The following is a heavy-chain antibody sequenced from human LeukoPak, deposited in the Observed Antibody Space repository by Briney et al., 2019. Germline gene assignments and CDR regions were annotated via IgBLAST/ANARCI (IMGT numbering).Heavy chain of an antibody. CDR1: GYTFTSYG. CDR3: ARVVVVAATVDY. Sequence: ASVKVSCKASGYTFTSYGISWVRHAPGQGLEWMGWSSAYNGNTNYAQKLQGRVTMTTDTSTSTAYMELRSLRSDNTAVYYCARVVVVAATVDYWGQGTLVTVSS. V-gene: IGHV1-18*01. CDR2: SSAYNGNT. J-gene: IGHJ4*02. D-gene: IGHD2-15*01.